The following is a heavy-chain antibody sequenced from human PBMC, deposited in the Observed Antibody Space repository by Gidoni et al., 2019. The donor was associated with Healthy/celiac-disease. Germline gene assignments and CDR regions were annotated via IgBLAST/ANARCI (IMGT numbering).Heavy chain of an antibody. V-gene: IGHV4-34*01. Sequence: QVQLQQWRAGLLTPSETLSLTCAVYGGSFSGYYWSWIRQPPGKGLEWIGEINHSGSTNYNPSLKSRVTISVDTSKNQFALKLSSVTAADTAVYYCARGMVGWGQGTLVTVSS. CDR3: ARGMVG. CDR2: INHSGST. J-gene: IGHJ4*02. D-gene: IGHD1-26*01. CDR1: GGSFSGYY.